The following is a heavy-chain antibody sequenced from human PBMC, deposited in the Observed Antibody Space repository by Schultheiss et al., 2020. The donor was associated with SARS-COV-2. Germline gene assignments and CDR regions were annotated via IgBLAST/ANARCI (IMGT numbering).Heavy chain of an antibody. D-gene: IGHD2-2*01. CDR1: GFSLSTSGVG. Sequence: SGPTLVKPTQTLTLTCTFSGFSLSTSGVGVGWIRQPPGKALEWLARIDWDDDYFYSTSLKSRLTITKDTSKNQVVLTMTNMDPVDTATYYCAHRHCSSTSCYASYFDYWGQGTLVTVSS. CDR2: IDWDDDY. J-gene: IGHJ4*02. CDR3: AHRHCSSTSCYASYFDY. V-gene: IGHV2-5*02.